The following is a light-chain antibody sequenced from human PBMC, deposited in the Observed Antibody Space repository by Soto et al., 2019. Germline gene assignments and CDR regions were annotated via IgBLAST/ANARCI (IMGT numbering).Light chain of an antibody. Sequence: DIQMTQSPSSLSSSVGDIVTITCRASQSISNYLNWYQQKPGKAPKLLIYAASSLQSGVPSRFSGSGSGTDFTLTISSLQPEDFATYYCQQSYSTPITFGQGTRLEIK. CDR1: QSISNY. V-gene: IGKV1-39*01. J-gene: IGKJ5*01. CDR3: QQSYSTPIT. CDR2: AAS.